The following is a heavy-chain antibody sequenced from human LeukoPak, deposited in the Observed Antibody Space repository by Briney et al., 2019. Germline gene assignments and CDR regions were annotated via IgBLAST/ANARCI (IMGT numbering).Heavy chain of an antibody. CDR2: IYYSGST. CDR3: ARAVAVAEYYFDY. CDR1: GGSISSYY. V-gene: IGHV4-59*01. D-gene: IGHD6-19*01. Sequence: SETLSLTCTASGGSISSYYWSWIRQPPGKGLEWIGYIYYSGSTNYNPSLNSRVTISVDTSKNQFSLKLSSVTAADTAVYYCARAVAVAEYYFDYWGQGTLVTVSS. J-gene: IGHJ4*02.